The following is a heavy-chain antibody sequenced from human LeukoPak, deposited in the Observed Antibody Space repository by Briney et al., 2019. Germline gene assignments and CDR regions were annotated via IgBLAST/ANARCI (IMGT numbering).Heavy chain of an antibody. Sequence: GGSLRLSCAASGFTFSSYSMNWVRQAPGKGLEWVSSISSSSSYIYYADSVKGRFTISRDNAKSSLYLQMNSLRAEDTAVYYCARDGPMVRGVINWFDPWGQGTLVTVSS. CDR2: ISSSSSYI. CDR3: ARDGPMVRGVINWFDP. J-gene: IGHJ5*02. D-gene: IGHD3-10*01. CDR1: GFTFSSYS. V-gene: IGHV3-21*01.